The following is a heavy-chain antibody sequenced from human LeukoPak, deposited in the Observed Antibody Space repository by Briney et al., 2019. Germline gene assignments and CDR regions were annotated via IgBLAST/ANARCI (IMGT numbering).Heavy chain of an antibody. J-gene: IGHJ4*02. V-gene: IGHV1-2*02. CDR2: INPNSGGT. Sequence: ASVKVSCKASGYTFTGYYMHWVRQAPGQGLEWMGWINPNSGGTNYAQKFQGRVTMTRDTSISTAYMELSSLRSEDTAVYYCARWDDSSGYSYWGQGTLVTVSS. CDR1: GYTFTGYY. D-gene: IGHD3-22*01. CDR3: ARWDDSSGYSY.